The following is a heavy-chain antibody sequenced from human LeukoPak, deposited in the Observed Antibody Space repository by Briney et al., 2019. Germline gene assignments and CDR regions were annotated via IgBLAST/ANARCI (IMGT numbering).Heavy chain of an antibody. CDR3: AKDFVRSGSYYSYFDY. CDR1: GFTFSSYA. J-gene: IGHJ4*02. D-gene: IGHD3-10*01. Sequence: GGSLRLSCAASGFTFSSYAMSWVRQAPGKGLEWVSAISGSGGSTYYADSVKGRFTISRDNSKNTPYLQMNSLRAEDTAVYYCAKDFVRSGSYYSYFDYWGQGTLVTVSS. CDR2: ISGSGGST. V-gene: IGHV3-23*01.